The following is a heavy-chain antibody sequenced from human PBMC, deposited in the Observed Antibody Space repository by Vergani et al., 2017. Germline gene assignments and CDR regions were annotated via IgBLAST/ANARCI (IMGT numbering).Heavy chain of an antibody. Sequence: QVQLQESGPGLVKPSETLSLTCTVSGGSISSYYWSWIRQPPGKGLEWIGYIYYSGSTNYNPSLKSRVTISVDTSKNQFSLKLSSVTAADTAVYYCAREDWKRSGVFDYWGQGTLVTVSS. CDR1: GGSISSYY. J-gene: IGHJ4*02. CDR2: IYYSGST. CDR3: AREDWKRSGVFDY. V-gene: IGHV4-59*01. D-gene: IGHD1-1*01.